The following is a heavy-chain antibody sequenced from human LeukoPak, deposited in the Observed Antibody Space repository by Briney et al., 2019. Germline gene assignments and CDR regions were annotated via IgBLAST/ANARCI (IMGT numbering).Heavy chain of an antibody. CDR1: GGSINSYY. CDR2: IYYSGST. D-gene: IGHD6-13*01. Sequence: SETLSLTCTVSGGSINSYYWSWIRQPPGKGLEWIGSIYYSGSTNYNPSLKSRVTISVDTSKNQFSLRLSSVTAADTAVYYCARGRYSSSRCLDYWGQGALVTVSS. V-gene: IGHV4-59*01. J-gene: IGHJ4*02. CDR3: ARGRYSSSRCLDY.